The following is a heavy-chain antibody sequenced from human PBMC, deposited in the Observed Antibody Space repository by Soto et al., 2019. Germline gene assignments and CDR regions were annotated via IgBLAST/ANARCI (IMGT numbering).Heavy chain of an antibody. CDR3: ARDHPRGVTSGEGNWFDP. Sequence: SETLSLTCTVSGGSISSGDYYWSWIRQPPGKGLEWIGYIYYSGSTYYNPSLKSRVTISVDTSKNQFSLKLSSVTAADTAVYYCARDHPRGVTSGEGNWFDPWGQRTLVTV. D-gene: IGHD4-4*01. V-gene: IGHV4-30-4*01. CDR1: GGSISSGDYY. CDR2: IYYSGST. J-gene: IGHJ5*02.